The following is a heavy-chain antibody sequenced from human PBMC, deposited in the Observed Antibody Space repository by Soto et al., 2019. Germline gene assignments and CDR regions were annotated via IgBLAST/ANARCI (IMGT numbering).Heavy chain of an antibody. J-gene: IGHJ4*02. CDR3: ARHTSAREFFDY. Sequence: PSETLSLTCAVSGGSINNYYWTWMRQPPGKGLEWIGDIYYSGSTNYSPSLKSRVTISVDTSKSQFSLKLISVTAADTAIYYCARHTSAREFFDYWGQGTLVTVSS. D-gene: IGHD2-2*01. CDR2: IYYSGST. V-gene: IGHV4-59*01. CDR1: GGSINNYY.